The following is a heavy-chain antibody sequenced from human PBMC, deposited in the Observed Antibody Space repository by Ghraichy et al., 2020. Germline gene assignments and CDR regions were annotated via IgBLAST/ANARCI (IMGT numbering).Heavy chain of an antibody. Sequence: GGSLRLSCAASGFAFNTYTMNWVRQAPGKGLEWVSSISKFGTYISYTDSTKGRFTVSRDNAKDSVYLQMDSLRAEDTAVYFCARDMDGYYAMDVWGQGTTVTVFS. CDR2: ISKFGTYI. CDR3: ARDMDGYYAMDV. CDR1: GFAFNTYT. V-gene: IGHV3-21*01. J-gene: IGHJ6*02. D-gene: IGHD3-10*01.